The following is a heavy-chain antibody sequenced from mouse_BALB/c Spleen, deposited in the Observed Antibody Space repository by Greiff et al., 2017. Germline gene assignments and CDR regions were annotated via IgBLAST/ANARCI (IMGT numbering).Heavy chain of an antibody. CDR2: ISYSGST. Sequence: EVKLMESGPGLVKPSQSLSLTCTVTGYSITSDYAWYWIRQLPGNKLEWMGYISYSGSTSYNPSLKSRISITRDTSKNQFFLQLNSVTTEDTATYYGARRYRGGNWGYYAMDYWGQGTSVTVSS. CDR3: ARRYRGGNWGYYAMDY. D-gene: IGHD1-1*02. CDR1: GYSITSDYA. V-gene: IGHV3-2*02. J-gene: IGHJ4*01.